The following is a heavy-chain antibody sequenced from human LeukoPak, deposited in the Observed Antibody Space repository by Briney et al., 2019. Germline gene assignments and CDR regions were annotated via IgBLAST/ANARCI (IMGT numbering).Heavy chain of an antibody. J-gene: IGHJ4*02. CDR1: DGSISSNSYY. D-gene: IGHD1-7*01. V-gene: IGHV3-23*01. CDR3: AKDLELLPSV. Sequence: ETLSLTCTVSDGSISSNSYYWGWIRQAPGKGLEWVSAISGSGSSTYYADSVKGRFTTSRDNSKNTLYLQMNSLRAEDTAVYYCAKDLELLPSVWGQGTLVTVSS. CDR2: ISGSGSST.